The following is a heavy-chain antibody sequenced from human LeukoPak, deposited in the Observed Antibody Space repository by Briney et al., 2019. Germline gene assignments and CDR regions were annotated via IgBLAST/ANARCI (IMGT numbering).Heavy chain of an antibody. CDR1: GGSISSYC. CDR3: AREGPLLRFLEWLSAFDI. V-gene: IGHV4-59*08. Sequence: SETLSLTCSVSGGSISSYCWSWIRQPPGKGLEWLGYIFYSGSTNYNPSLKSRVTISVDTSKNQFSLKLSSVTAADTAVYYCAREGPLLRFLEWLSAFDIWGQGTMVTVSS. D-gene: IGHD3-3*01. J-gene: IGHJ3*02. CDR2: IFYSGST.